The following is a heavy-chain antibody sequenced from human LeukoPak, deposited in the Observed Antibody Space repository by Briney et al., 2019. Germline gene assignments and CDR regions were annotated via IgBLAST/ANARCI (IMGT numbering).Heavy chain of an antibody. CDR1: GGSISSYY. CDR2: IYYSGST. Sequence: ETLSLTCTVSGGSISSYYWSWIRQPPGKGLEWIGYIYYSGSTNYNPSLKSRVTTSVDTSKNWFSLRLSSVTAADTAVYYCARLYPRNGVAYDYWGQGTLVTVSS. V-gene: IGHV4-59*01. J-gene: IGHJ4*02. D-gene: IGHD2-8*01. CDR3: ARLYPRNGVAYDY.